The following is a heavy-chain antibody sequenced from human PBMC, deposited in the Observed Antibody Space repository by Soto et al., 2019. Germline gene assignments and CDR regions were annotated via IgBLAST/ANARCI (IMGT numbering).Heavy chain of an antibody. CDR1: GYTFTSYG. CDR3: ARVKSGVQGGDAFDI. Sequence: ASVKVSCKASGYTFTSYGISWVRQAPGQGLEWMGWISAYNGNTNYAQKLQDRVTMTTDTSTSTAYMELRSLRSDDTAVYYCARVKSGVQGGDAFDIWGQGTMVTVSS. D-gene: IGHD7-27*01. CDR2: ISAYNGNT. V-gene: IGHV1-18*01. J-gene: IGHJ3*02.